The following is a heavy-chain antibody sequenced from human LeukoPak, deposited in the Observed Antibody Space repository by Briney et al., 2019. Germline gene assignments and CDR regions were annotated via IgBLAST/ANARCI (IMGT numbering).Heavy chain of an antibody. CDR2: IIPIFGTA. D-gene: IGHD2-15*01. CDR3: ASQECSGGSCYSASDY. CDR1: GGTFSSYA. J-gene: IGHJ4*02. V-gene: IGHV1-69*06. Sequence: SVKVSCKASGGTFSSYAISWVRQAPGQGLEWMGGIIPIFGTANYAQKFQGRVTITADKSTSTAYMELSSLRSEDTAVYYCASQECSGGSCYSASDYWGQGTLVTVSS.